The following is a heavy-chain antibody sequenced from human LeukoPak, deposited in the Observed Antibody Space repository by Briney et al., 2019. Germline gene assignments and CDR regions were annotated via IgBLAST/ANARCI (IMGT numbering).Heavy chain of an antibody. CDR3: ARLMSYYDSSPFDC. CDR2: IYHSGDT. CDR1: GYSISSGYY. Sequence: SETLSLTCAVSGYSISSGYYWAWIRQPPGVGLEWIGSIYHSGDTYYNPSLKSRVTTSVDTSKNQSSLKLISATAADTAVYYCARLMSYYDSSPFDCWGQGTLVTVSS. J-gene: IGHJ4*02. V-gene: IGHV4-38-2*01. D-gene: IGHD3-22*01.